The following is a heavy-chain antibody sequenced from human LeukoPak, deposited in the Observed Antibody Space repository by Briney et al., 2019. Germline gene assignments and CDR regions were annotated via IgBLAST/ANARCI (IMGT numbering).Heavy chain of an antibody. CDR3: TRSYCSSTSCPSLYYYYYGMDV. CDR1: GFTFSGSA. J-gene: IGHJ6*02. V-gene: IGHV3-73*01. D-gene: IGHD2-2*01. CDR2: IRSKANSYAT. Sequence: GGSLRLSCAASGFTFSGSAMHWVRQASGKGLEWVGRIRSKANSYATAYAASVKGRFTISRDDSKNTAYLQMNSLKTEDTAVYYCTRSYCSSTSCPSLYYYYYGMDVRGQGTTVTVSS.